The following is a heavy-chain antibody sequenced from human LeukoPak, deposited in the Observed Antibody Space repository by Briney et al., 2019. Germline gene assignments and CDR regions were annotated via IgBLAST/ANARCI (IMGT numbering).Heavy chain of an antibody. CDR2: ISSSSSYI. V-gene: IGHV3-21*01. Sequence: GGSPRLSCAASGFTFSSYSMNWVRQAPGKGLEWVSSISSSSSYIYYADSVKGRFTISRDNAKNSLYLQMNSLRAEDTAVYYCARDRAAADVMTSWFDPWGQGTLVTVSS. J-gene: IGHJ5*02. D-gene: IGHD6-13*01. CDR1: GFTFSSYS. CDR3: ARDRAAADVMTSWFDP.